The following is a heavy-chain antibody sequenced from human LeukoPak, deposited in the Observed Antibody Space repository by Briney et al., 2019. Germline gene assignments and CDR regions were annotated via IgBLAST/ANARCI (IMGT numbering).Heavy chain of an antibody. J-gene: IGHJ4*02. D-gene: IGHD2-8*02. V-gene: IGHV3-23*01. CDR2: ICGGGGST. Sequence: GAPQSLSCAASGFTFSSYAMNWPRHAPGKALESVSGICGGGGSTYYAGSVKGRFTISRDNSKNTLYVQVNSLRAEDTAIYYCAKSSWSSRDAFDFWGQGTLVTVSS. CDR1: GFTFSSYA. CDR3: AKSSWSSRDAFDF.